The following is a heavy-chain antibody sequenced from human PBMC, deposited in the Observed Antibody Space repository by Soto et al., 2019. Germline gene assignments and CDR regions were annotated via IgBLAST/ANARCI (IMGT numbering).Heavy chain of an antibody. CDR3: ARSTIFDAFDI. D-gene: IGHD3-9*01. J-gene: IGHJ3*02. CDR1: GYTFTTYY. CDR2: INPSGGTT. V-gene: IGHV1-46*01. Sequence: GASVKVSCKASGYTFTTYYIHWVRQAPGQGLEWMGIINPSGGTTTFAQKFQGRVTMTSDTSTSTVYMELSSLRSEDTAVYYCARSTIFDAFDIWGQGTLVT.